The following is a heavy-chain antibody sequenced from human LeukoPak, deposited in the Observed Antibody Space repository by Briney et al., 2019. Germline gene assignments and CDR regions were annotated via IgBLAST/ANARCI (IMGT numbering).Heavy chain of an antibody. CDR1: GFTVSSDY. CDR3: ARERGYYDSSGYESVDY. CDR2: IYSGGST. V-gene: IGHV3-66*02. J-gene: IGHJ4*02. D-gene: IGHD3-22*01. Sequence: GGSLRLSCAASGFTVSSDYMSWVRQAPGKGLEWVSVIYSGGSTYYADSVKGRFTISRDNSKNTLYLQMNSLRAEDTAVYYCARERGYYDSSGYESVDYWGQGTLVTVSS.